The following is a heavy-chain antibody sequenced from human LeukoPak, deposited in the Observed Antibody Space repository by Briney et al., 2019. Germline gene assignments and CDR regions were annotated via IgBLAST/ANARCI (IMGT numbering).Heavy chain of an antibody. Sequence: ALRLSPEASVFTFEDYGVHGGRAGLGRGVERVSTIKRNSGGIGYADSVKGRFTISRDNAKNSLYLHLNSLRPEDTAFYYCVRDVLPVSRSGFDQWGQGTLVTVSS. J-gene: IGHJ4*02. CDR1: VFTFEDYG. CDR3: VRDVLPVSRSGFDQ. V-gene: IGHV3-9*01. CDR2: IKRNSGGI. D-gene: IGHD3-3*01.